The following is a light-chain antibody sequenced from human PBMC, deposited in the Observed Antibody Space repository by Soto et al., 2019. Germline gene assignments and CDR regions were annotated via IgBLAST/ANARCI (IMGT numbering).Light chain of an antibody. CDR2: AAS. J-gene: IGKJ5*01. CDR1: QTISNY. CDR3: QQSFSTLGIT. V-gene: IGKV1-39*01. Sequence: DIQMTQSPSSLSASVGDRVTITCRASQTISNYLNWYQQRPGEAPKLLIYAASNLQSGVPSRFSGSGSGTDFTLTISTLQPEDFATYYCQQSFSTLGITFGQGTRLEIK.